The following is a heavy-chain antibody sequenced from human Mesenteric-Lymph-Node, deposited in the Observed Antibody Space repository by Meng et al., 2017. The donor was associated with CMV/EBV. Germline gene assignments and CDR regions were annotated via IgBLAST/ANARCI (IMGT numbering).Heavy chain of an antibody. D-gene: IGHD1-1*01. Sequence: GESLKISCAASGFRFDEYGRSWVRQVPGRGLEWVTFIRHDGSDKSYSDSVKGRFTISRDNSKNTLYLQMNSLRAEDTAVYYCAREMTGILYYFDYWGQGTLVTVSS. V-gene: IGHV3-30*02. J-gene: IGHJ4*02. CDR2: IRHDGSDK. CDR1: GFRFDEYG. CDR3: AREMTGILYYFDY.